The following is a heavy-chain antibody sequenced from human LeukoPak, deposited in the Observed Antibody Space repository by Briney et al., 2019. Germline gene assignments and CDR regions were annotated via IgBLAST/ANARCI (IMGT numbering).Heavy chain of an antibody. J-gene: IGHJ4*02. CDR3: ARGREWGGLLSPARPQDFDY. CDR1: GFTFSSYE. D-gene: IGHD3-16*01. CDR2: ISSSGSTI. V-gene: IGHV3-48*03. Sequence: GGSLRLSCAASGFTFSSYEMNWVRQAPGKGLEWVSYISSSGSTIYYADSVKGRFTISRDNAKNSLYLQMNSLRAEDTAVYYCARGREWGGLLSPARPQDFDYWGQGTPVTVSS.